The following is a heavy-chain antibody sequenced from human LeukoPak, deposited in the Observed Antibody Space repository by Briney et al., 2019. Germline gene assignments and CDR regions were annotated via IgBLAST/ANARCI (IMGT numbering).Heavy chain of an antibody. CDR3: ARGRMGIGRYNFDY. CDR1: GYTFTSYG. D-gene: IGHD2-21*01. Sequence: GASVKVSCKASGYTFTSYGINWVRQATGRGLEWMGWMNPNSGKTGHAQQFQGRVTITRNTSISTAYMELSSLRSEDTAVYYCARGRMGIGRYNFDYWGQGTLVTVSS. V-gene: IGHV1-8*03. CDR2: MNPNSGKT. J-gene: IGHJ4*02.